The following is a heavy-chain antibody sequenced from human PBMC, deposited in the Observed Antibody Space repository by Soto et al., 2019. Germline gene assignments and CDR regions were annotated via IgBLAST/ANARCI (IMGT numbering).Heavy chain of an antibody. CDR1: GGSFSAYY. Sequence: QVQLQQWGAGLLKPSETLSLTCAVYGGSFSAYYWSWIRQPPGKGLEWIGESNHSGNTNYNPSLKSRVTISVDTSKNQLSLKLSSVTAADTAVYYCAILKGRGYHYYGMDVWGQGTTVTVPS. CDR2: SNHSGNT. CDR3: AILKGRGYHYYGMDV. J-gene: IGHJ6*02. V-gene: IGHV4-34*01. D-gene: IGHD2-15*01.